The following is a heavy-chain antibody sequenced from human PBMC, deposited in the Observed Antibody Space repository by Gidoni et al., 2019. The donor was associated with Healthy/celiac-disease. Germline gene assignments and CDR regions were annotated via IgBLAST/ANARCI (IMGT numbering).Heavy chain of an antibody. CDR1: GGSFSGYY. CDR2: INHSGST. D-gene: IGHD6-13*01. J-gene: IGHJ3*02. CDR3: AREQQQLKAFDI. V-gene: IGHV4-34*01. Sequence: QVQLQQWGAGLLKPSETLSLTCAVYGGSFSGYYWSWIRQPPGKGLEWIGEINHSGSTNYNPSLKSRVTISVDTSKNQFSLKLSSVTAADTAVYYCAREQQQLKAFDIWGQGTMVTVSS.